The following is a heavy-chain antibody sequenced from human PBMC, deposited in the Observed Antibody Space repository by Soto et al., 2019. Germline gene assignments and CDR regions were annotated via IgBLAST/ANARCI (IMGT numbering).Heavy chain of an antibody. J-gene: IGHJ3*02. Sequence: PGGSLRLSCAASGFTFSSYGMHWVRQAPGKGLEWVAVIWYDGSNKYYADSVKGRFTISRDNSKNTLYLQMNSLRAEDTAVYYCARERDGYGDLHAFDIWGQGTMVTVSS. V-gene: IGHV3-33*01. CDR2: IWYDGSNK. CDR3: ARERDGYGDLHAFDI. CDR1: GFTFSSYG. D-gene: IGHD4-17*01.